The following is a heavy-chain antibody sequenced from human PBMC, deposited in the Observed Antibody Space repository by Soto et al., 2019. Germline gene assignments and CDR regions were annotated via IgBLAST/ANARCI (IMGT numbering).Heavy chain of an antibody. D-gene: IGHD2-21*01. CDR1: GFTFDSYW. CDR3: ATSKGAVVISPYFFDY. CDR2: VNSDGSIT. V-gene: IGHV3-74*01. J-gene: IGHJ4*02. Sequence: EVRLEESGGGLVQPGGSLRLSCAASGFTFDSYWMYWVRQAPGKGLVWVSRVNSDGSITTYADSVKGRFTISTDNAKNTLSLQMNSLRVEDTAVYYCATSKGAVVISPYFFDYWGQGALVTVSS.